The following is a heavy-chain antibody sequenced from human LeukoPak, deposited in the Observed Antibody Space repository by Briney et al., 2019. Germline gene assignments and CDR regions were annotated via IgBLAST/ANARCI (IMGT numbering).Heavy chain of an antibody. CDR3: AREVGLINQLLQIARLGAFDI. V-gene: IGHV4-31*03. D-gene: IGHD2-2*01. J-gene: IGHJ3*02. CDR1: GGSISSGGYY. Sequence: PSQTLSLTCTVSGGSISSGGYYWSWIRQHPGKGLEWIGYIYYSGSTYYNPSLKSRVTISVDTSKNQFSLKLSSVTAADTAVYYCAREVGLINQLLQIARLGAFDIWGQGTMVTVSS. CDR2: IYYSGST.